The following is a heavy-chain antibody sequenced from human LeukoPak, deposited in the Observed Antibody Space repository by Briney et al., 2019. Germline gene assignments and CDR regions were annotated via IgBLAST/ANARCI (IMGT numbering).Heavy chain of an antibody. CDR3: ASLPPPGVVVPAASYYYYMDV. D-gene: IGHD2-2*01. CDR1: GFTVSSNY. Sequence: TGGSLRLSCAASGFTVSSNYMSWVRQASGKGLEWVSVIYSGGSTYYADSVKGRFTISRDNSKNTLYLQMNSLRAEDTAVYYCASLPPPGVVVPAASYYYYMDVWGKGTTVTVSS. CDR2: IYSGGST. V-gene: IGHV3-66*02. J-gene: IGHJ6*03.